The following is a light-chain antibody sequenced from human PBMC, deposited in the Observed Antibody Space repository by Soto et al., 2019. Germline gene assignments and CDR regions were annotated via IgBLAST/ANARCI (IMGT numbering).Light chain of an antibody. CDR3: QQLHDYPIT. Sequence: IQLTQSPSSLSASVGDRVTITCRASQGISSYLAWYQQKPGKAPKLLIYAAFTLQSGVPSRFSGSGSGTDFALTITSLQAEDFATYYCQQLHDYPITFGQGTRLEI. V-gene: IGKV1-9*01. CDR1: QGISSY. CDR2: AAF. J-gene: IGKJ5*01.